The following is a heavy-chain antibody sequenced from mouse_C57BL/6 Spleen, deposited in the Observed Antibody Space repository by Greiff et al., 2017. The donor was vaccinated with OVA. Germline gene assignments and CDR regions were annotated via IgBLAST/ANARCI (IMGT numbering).Heavy chain of an antibody. CDR3: ARSGSAYYGYFDY. V-gene: IGHV1-61*01. D-gene: IGHD2-10*01. CDR1: GYTFTSYW. CDR2: IYPSDSET. Sequence: QVQLQPGAELVRPGSSVKLSCKASGYTFTSYWMDWVKQRPGQGLEWIGNIYPSDSETHYNQKFKDKATLTVDKSSSTAYMQLSSLTSEDSAVYYCARSGSAYYGYFDYWGQGTTLTVSS. J-gene: IGHJ2*01.